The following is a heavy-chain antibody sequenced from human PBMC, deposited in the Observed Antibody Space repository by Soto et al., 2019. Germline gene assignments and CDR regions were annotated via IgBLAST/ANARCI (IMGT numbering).Heavy chain of an antibody. CDR3: VRSGTARLLRHSWFDA. CDR2: ITASSAYI. J-gene: IGHJ5*02. CDR1: GFTFNTYD. V-gene: IGHV3-21*01. Sequence: EVQLVESGGGLVKPGGSLRLSCAASGFTFNTYDMNWVRQAPGKGLEWVAAITASSAYIYYADSLRGRVTISRDNVRNSLFLQMNSVRAEDTAVYYCVRSGTARLLRHSWFDAWGQGTLVTVSS. D-gene: IGHD3-16*01.